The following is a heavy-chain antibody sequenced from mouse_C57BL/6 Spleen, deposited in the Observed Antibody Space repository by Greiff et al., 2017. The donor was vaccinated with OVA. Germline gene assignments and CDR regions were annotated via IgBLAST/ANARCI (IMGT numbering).Heavy chain of an antibody. CDR3: TRAYYYGSSFYYAMDY. CDR2: ISSGGDYI. V-gene: IGHV5-9-1*02. Sequence: EVKVVESGEGLVKPGGSLKLSCAASGFTFSSYAMSWVRQTPEKRLEWVAYISSGGDYIYYADTVKGRFTISRDNARNTLYLQMSSLKSEDTAMYYCTRAYYYGSSFYYAMDYWGQGTSVTVSS. J-gene: IGHJ4*01. CDR1: GFTFSSYA. D-gene: IGHD1-1*01.